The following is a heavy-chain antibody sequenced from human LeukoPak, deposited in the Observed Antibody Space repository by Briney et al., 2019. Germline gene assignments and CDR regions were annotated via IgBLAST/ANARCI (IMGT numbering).Heavy chain of an antibody. J-gene: IGHJ5*02. CDR1: GGSISSSSYY. V-gene: IGHV4-61*02. Sequence: SETLSLTCTVSGGSISSSSYYWSWIRQPAGKGLEWIGRIYTSGSTSYNPSLKTRVTMSVDTSKNQFSLKLSSVTAADTAVYYCARGPLTMTRGFDPWGQGTLVTVSS. CDR3: ARGPLTMTRGFDP. CDR2: IYTSGST. D-gene: IGHD4-17*01.